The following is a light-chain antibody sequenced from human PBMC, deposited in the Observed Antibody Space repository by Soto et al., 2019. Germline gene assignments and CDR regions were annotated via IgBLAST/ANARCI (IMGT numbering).Light chain of an antibody. CDR2: GAS. J-gene: IGKJ1*01. CDR1: QSVSSY. Sequence: EIVITQSPATLSVSPGERATLSCRASQSVSSYLAWYQQRPGQAPRLLIYGASTRATGIPARFSGSGSGTEFTLTISSLQSEDFALYYCQQYNIWPRTFGQGTKVDIK. V-gene: IGKV3-15*01. CDR3: QQYNIWPRT.